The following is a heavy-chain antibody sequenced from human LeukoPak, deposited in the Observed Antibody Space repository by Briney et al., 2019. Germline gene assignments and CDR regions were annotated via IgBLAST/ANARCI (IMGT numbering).Heavy chain of an antibody. CDR3: ARGSGSGSRYWGGYYYYYYMDV. Sequence: ASVKVSCKASGYTFTGYYMHWVRQAPGQGLEWMGWINPNSGGTNYAQKFQGRVTMTRDTSISTAHMELSRLRSDDTAVYYCARGSGSGSRYWGGYYYYYYMDVWGKGTTVTVSS. V-gene: IGHV1-2*02. CDR2: INPNSGGT. J-gene: IGHJ6*03. CDR1: GYTFTGYY. D-gene: IGHD3-10*01.